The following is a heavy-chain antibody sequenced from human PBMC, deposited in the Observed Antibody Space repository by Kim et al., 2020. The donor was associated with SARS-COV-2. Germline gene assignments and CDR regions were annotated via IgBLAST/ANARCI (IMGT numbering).Heavy chain of an antibody. CDR3: AKSGQLDY. D-gene: IGHD5-12*01. J-gene: IGHJ4*02. V-gene: IGHV3-23*01. Sequence: YDPGSVKGRFTISRDNSKNTLYLQMNNLRAEDTAVYFCAKSGQLDYWGQGTLVTVSS.